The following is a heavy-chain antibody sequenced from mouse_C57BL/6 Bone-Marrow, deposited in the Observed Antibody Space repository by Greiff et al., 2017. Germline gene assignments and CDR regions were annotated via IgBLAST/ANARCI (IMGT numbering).Heavy chain of an antibody. D-gene: IGHD2-5*01. V-gene: IGHV6-3*01. J-gene: IGHJ1*03. CDR3: TDYSNYDWYFDV. CDR1: GFTFSNYC. CDR2: IRLKTDNYAQ. Sequence: DVKLQESGGGLVQPGGSLKLSCVASGFTFSNYCMNWVRQSPEKGLEWVAQIRLKTDNYAQHYVVSVKVRFTISRDYYKISVYLQMKNLRAEDTGIYYSTDYSNYDWYFDVWGTGTTVTVSS.